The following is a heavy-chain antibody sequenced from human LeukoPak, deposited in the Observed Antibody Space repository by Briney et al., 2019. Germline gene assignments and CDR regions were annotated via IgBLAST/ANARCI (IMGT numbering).Heavy chain of an antibody. CDR3: ARVVTIFGVVIAKNYYYMDV. V-gene: IGHV1-18*01. CDR2: ISAYNGNT. J-gene: IGHJ6*03. Sequence: ASVKVSCKASGYTFTSYGISWVRQAPGQGLEWMGWISAYNGNTNYAQKLQGRVTMTTDTFTSTAYMELRSLRSDDTAVYYCARVVTIFGVVIAKNYYYMDVWGKGTTVTVSS. D-gene: IGHD3-3*01. CDR1: GYTFTSYG.